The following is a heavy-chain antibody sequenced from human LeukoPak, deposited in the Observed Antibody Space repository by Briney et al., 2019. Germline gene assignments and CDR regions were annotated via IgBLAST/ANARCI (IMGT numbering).Heavy chain of an antibody. D-gene: IGHD3-3*01. CDR3: ARDRRGFGYYYYGMDV. CDR2: INRDGSEN. Sequence: PGGSVRLSCATSGFTFSYYWMSWVRQAPGKGLEWMANINRDGSENFYVDSVKGRFTISRDNSKNTLYLQMNSLRAEDTAVYYCARDRRGFGYYYYGMDVWGQGTTVTVSS. V-gene: IGHV3-7*01. CDR1: GFTFSYYW. J-gene: IGHJ6*02.